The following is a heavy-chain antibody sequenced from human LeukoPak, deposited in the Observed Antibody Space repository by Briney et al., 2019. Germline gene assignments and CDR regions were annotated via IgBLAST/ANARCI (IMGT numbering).Heavy chain of an antibody. J-gene: IGHJ4*02. Sequence: GGSLRLSCAASGFTFSSYAMHWVRRAPGKGLEWVAVISYDGSNKYYADSVKGRFTISRDNSKNTLYLQMNSLRAEDTAVYYCARAGTTVANFDYWGQGTLVTVSS. D-gene: IGHD4-23*01. CDR3: ARAGTTVANFDY. CDR1: GFTFSSYA. V-gene: IGHV3-30-3*01. CDR2: ISYDGSNK.